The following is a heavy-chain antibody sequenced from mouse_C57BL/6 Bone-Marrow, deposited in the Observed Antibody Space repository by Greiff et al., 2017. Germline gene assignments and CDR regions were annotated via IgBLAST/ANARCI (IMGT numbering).Heavy chain of an antibody. J-gene: IGHJ4*01. CDR1: GYAFSSSW. CDR2: IYPGDGDT. Sequence: VQLQESGPELVKPGASVKISCKASGYAFSSSWMNWVKQRPGKGLEWIGRIYPGDGDTNYNGKVKGKATLTADKPSSTAYMQLSSLTSEDSAVYFCARWFTTVVATNAMDCWGQETSVA. D-gene: IGHD1-1*01. V-gene: IGHV1-82*01. CDR3: ARWFTTVVATNAMDC.